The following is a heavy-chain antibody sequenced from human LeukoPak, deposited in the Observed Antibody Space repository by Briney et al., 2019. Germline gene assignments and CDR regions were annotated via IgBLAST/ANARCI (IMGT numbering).Heavy chain of an antibody. D-gene: IGHD6-13*01. V-gene: IGHV1-46*01. CDR3: ARVLFPYSSSWWNGWFDP. CDR1: GYTFTSYY. J-gene: IGHJ5*02. Sequence: ASVKVSCKASGYTFTSYYMHWVRQAPGQGLEWMGIINPSGGSTSYAQKFQGRVTMTRDMSTSTVYMELSSLRSEDTAVYYCARVLFPYSSSWWNGWFDPWGQGTLVTVSS. CDR2: INPSGGST.